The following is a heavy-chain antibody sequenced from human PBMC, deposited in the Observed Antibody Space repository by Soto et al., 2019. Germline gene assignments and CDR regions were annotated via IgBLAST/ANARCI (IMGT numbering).Heavy chain of an antibody. J-gene: IGHJ3*02. CDR1: GGTFSSYA. Sequence: GASVKVSCKASGGTFSSYAISWVRQAPGQGPEWMGGIIPIFGTANYAQKFQGRVTITADESTSTAYMELSSLRSEDTAVYYCARDPWGPNPGAFDIWGQGTMVTVSS. D-gene: IGHD1-26*01. CDR2: IIPIFGTA. CDR3: ARDPWGPNPGAFDI. V-gene: IGHV1-69*13.